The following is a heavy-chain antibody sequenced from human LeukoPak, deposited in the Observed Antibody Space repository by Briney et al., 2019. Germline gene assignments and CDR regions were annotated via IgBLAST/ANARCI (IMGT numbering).Heavy chain of an antibody. D-gene: IGHD6-13*01. J-gene: IGHJ3*02. V-gene: IGHV4-39*01. Sequence: PSETLSLTCTASDGSISSSSDYWGWIRQSPVKGLEWIGSIHYTGSAYYNASLKSRVTISVDTSKNQFSLNLSSMTAADTAFYYCARGRYGSSWSAFDIWGRGTMVIVSS. CDR1: DGSISSSSDY. CDR2: IHYTGSA. CDR3: ARGRYGSSWSAFDI.